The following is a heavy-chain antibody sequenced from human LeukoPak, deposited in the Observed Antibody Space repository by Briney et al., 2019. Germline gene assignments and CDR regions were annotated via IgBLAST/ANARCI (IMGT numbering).Heavy chain of an antibody. J-gene: IGHJ4*02. V-gene: IGHV1-18*01. CDR1: GYTFTSYG. Sequence: GASVKVSCKASGYTFTSYGISWVRQAPGQGLEWMGWISAYNGNTNYAQKLQGRVTMTTDTSTSTAYMELRSLRSDDTAVYYCARTGGYCDFWSGLFDYWGQGTLVTVSS. CDR2: ISAYNGNT. D-gene: IGHD3-3*01. CDR3: ARTGGYCDFWSGLFDY.